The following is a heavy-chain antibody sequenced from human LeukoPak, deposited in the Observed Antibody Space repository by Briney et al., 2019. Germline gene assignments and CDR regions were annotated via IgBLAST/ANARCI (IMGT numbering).Heavy chain of an antibody. V-gene: IGHV1-2*02. D-gene: IGHD5-24*01. CDR3: ARAEGGATWLQLSGAFDI. CDR2: INPNSGGT. Sequence: ASVNVSCKASGYTFTGYYMHWVRQAPGQGLEWMGWINPNSGGTNYAQKFQGRVTMTRDTSISTAYMELSRLRSDDTAVYYCARAEGGATWLQLSGAFDIWGQGTMVTVSS. CDR1: GYTFTGYY. J-gene: IGHJ3*02.